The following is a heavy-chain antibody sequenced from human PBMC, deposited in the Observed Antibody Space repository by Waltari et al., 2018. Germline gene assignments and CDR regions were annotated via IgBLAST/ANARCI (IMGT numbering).Heavy chain of an antibody. J-gene: IGHJ4*02. D-gene: IGHD3-22*01. Sequence: QVQLVQSGAEVKKPGASVKVSCKASGYTFTGYYMHWVRQAPGQGLEWMGRINPNSGGTNYAQKFQGRVTMTRDTSISTAYMELSRLRSDDTAVYYCARDRSYYYDSSGYYYPYWGQGTLVTVSS. CDR1: GYTFTGYY. CDR2: INPNSGGT. CDR3: ARDRSYYYDSSGYYYPY. V-gene: IGHV1-2*06.